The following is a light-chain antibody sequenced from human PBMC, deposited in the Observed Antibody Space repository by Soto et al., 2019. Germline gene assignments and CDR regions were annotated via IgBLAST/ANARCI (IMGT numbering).Light chain of an antibody. CDR1: SSDVGGYNY. V-gene: IGLV2-14*01. CDR3: SSYSGTNNYV. CDR2: EVS. J-gene: IGLJ1*01. Sequence: QSALTQPASVSGSPGQSITISCTGTSSDVGGYNYVSWYQQHPDKAPKLILYEVSNRPSGVSNRFSGSKSGNTASLTISGLQTEDGADYYCSSYSGTNNYVFGTGTKLTVL.